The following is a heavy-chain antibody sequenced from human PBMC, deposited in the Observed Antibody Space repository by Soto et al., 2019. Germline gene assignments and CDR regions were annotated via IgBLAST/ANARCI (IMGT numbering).Heavy chain of an antibody. CDR3: ARDPMSGSQKLYFDY. J-gene: IGHJ4*02. V-gene: IGHV3-48*02. D-gene: IGHD1-26*01. CDR2: ISGGGGTT. Sequence: EVQLVESGGGLVQPGGSLRLSCAASGFSFSSYSMNWVRQAPGKGLEWVSYISGGGGTTYYADSVKGRFTISRDNAKKSLYLQLSCLRDVDTAVYYCARDPMSGSQKLYFDYWGQGTLVTVSS. CDR1: GFSFSSYS.